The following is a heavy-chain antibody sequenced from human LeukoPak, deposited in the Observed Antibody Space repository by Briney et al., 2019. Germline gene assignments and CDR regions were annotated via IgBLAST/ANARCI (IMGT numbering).Heavy chain of an antibody. V-gene: IGHV4-39*07. D-gene: IGHD1-7*01. Sequence: PSETLSLTCTVSGGSISSSSYYWGWIRQPPGKGLEWIGSIYYSGNTYYNPSLKSRVTISVDTSKNQFSLKLSSVTAADTAVYYCARAGYNWNYGTFDYWGQGTLVTVSS. J-gene: IGHJ4*02. CDR2: IYYSGNT. CDR1: GGSISSSSYY. CDR3: ARAGYNWNYGTFDY.